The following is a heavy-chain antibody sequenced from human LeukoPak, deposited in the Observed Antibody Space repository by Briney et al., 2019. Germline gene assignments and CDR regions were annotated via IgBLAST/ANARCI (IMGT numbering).Heavy chain of an antibody. CDR1: GGSISSYY. CDR2: IYTSGGT. D-gene: IGHD6-13*01. CDR3: ARVGAAAGWYFDL. J-gene: IGHJ2*01. V-gene: IGHV4-4*07. Sequence: SETLSLTCTVSGGSISSYYWSWIRQPAGKGLEWIGRIYTSGGTNYNPSLKSRVTMSVDTSKNQFSLKLSSVTAADTAVYYCARVGAAAGWYFDLWGRGTLVTVSS.